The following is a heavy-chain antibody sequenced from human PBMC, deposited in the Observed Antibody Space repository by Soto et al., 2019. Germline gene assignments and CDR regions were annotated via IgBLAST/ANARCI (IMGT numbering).Heavy chain of an antibody. Sequence: GSLRLSCAASGFTFNNYGMHWVRQAPGKGLEWVAVIWYDGSHESYADSVKGRFTISRDNSKNTLYLQMNSLRAEDTAVYYCARDRYSYDSRAYQGVDWYFDLWGRGTLVTVSS. D-gene: IGHD3-22*01. CDR1: GFTFNNYG. CDR2: IWYDGSHE. J-gene: IGHJ2*01. V-gene: IGHV3-33*01. CDR3: ARDRYSYDSRAYQGVDWYFDL.